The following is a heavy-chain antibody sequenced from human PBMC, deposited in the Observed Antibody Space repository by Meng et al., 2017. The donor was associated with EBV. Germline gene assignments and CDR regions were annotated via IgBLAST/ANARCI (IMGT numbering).Heavy chain of an antibody. CDR1: GFSPSTRGGG. CDR3: AHIIAARPFDY. V-gene: IGHV2-5*02. D-gene: IGHD6-6*01. CDR2: IYWDDDN. J-gene: IGHJ4*02. Sequence: QITLSESVTTLVKPTHTLTLTCTFSGFSPSTRGGGVGWIRQPPGKALEWLALIYWDDDNRYSPSLKSRLTITKDTSKNQVVLTMTNMDPVDAATYYCAHIIAARPFDYWGQGTLVTVSS.